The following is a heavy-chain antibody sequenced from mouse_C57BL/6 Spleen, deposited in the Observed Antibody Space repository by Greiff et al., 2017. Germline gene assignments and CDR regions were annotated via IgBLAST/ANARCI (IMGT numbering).Heavy chain of an antibody. J-gene: IGHJ2*01. V-gene: IGHV1-69*01. D-gene: IGHD2-2*01. CDR2: IDPSDSYT. CDR3: GRTEDGFDGGVDY. Sequence: QVQLQQPGAELVMPGASVKLSCKASGYTFTSYWMHWVKQRPGQGLEWIGVIDPSDSYTNYNQKFKGKSTLTVDKSSSTAYMQLISLTSEDSAVYYCGRTEDGFDGGVDYWGQGTTLTVSS. CDR1: GYTFTSYW.